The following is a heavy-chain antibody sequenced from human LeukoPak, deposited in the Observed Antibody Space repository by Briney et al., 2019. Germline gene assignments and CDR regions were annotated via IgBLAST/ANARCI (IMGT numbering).Heavy chain of an antibody. CDR3: ARDSRHVVPSYYFDY. Sequence: GGSLRLSCAASGFTFSSYGMHWVRQAPGKGLEWVAVIWYDGSNKYYADSVKGRFTISRDNSKNTLYLQINSLRAEDTAVYYCARDSRHVVPSYYFDYWGQGTLVTVSS. CDR2: IWYDGSNK. J-gene: IGHJ4*02. D-gene: IGHD2-2*01. V-gene: IGHV3-33*01. CDR1: GFTFSSYG.